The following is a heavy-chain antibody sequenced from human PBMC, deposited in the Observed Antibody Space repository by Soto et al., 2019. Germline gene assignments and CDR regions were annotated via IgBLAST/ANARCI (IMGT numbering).Heavy chain of an antibody. D-gene: IGHD6-13*01. CDR3: ASSNIAAAGFYYYGMDV. CDR2: IYFSGSA. J-gene: IGHJ6*02. Sequence: SETLSLTCTVSGGSITSYYWSWIRQPPGKGLEWIGYIYFSGSANYNPSLKSRVTISVDTSKNQFSLKLSSVTAADTAVYYCASSNIAAAGFYYYGMDVWGRGTTVTVSS. CDR1: GGSITSYY. V-gene: IGHV4-59*01.